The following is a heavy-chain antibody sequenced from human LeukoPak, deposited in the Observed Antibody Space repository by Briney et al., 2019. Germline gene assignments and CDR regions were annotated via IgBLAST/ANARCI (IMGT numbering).Heavy chain of an antibody. J-gene: IGHJ5*01. V-gene: IGHV3-43*02. CDR3: ARESDSSGWYDS. CDR1: GFSFDDYA. Sequence: PGGSLRLSCAAPGFSFDDYAIHWVRQAPGKGLEWVSLISGDGGSTFYADSVKGRFTIPRDNSKNSLYLQMSSLRSEDTALYYCARESDSSGWYDSWGQGTLVTVSS. CDR2: ISGDGGST. D-gene: IGHD3-22*01.